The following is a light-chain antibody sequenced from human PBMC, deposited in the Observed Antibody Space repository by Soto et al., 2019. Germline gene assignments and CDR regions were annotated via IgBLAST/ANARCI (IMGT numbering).Light chain of an antibody. J-gene: IGKJ4*01. CDR3: LHHNSYLALT. CDR2: AAS. V-gene: IGKV1-17*01. CDR1: QGIRDD. Sequence: DLQMTQSPSSLSASVGDRVTITCRASQGIRDDLGWYQQKPGKAPKRLIYAASTLQSGVPSRFSGSRSGKEFTLTISRLQPEDFATYYCLHHNSYLALTFGGGTKVETK.